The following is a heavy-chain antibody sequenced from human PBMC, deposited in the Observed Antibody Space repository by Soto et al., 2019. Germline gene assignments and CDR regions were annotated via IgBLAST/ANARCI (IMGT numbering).Heavy chain of an antibody. V-gene: IGHV3-9*01. CDR3: AKDKGIAAARDYFDY. CDR1: GFTFDDYA. D-gene: IGHD6-13*01. CDR2: ISWNSGSI. J-gene: IGHJ4*02. Sequence: AGGSLRLSCAASGFTFDDYAMHWVRQAPGKGLEWVSGISWNSGSIGYADSVKGRFTISRDNAKNSLYLQMNSLRAEDTALYYCAKDKGIAAARDYFDYWGQGTLVTVPQ.